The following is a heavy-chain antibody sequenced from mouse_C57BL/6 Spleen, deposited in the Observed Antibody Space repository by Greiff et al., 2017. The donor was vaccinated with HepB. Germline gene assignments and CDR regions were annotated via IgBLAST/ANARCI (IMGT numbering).Heavy chain of an antibody. Sequence: DVQLQESGPGLVKPSQSLSLTCSVTGYSITSGYYWTWIRQFPGNTLEWMGYISYDGSNNYHPSLKNRISITRDTSKNQFFLKLNSVTTEDTATYYCARVYYGPWFAYWGQGTLVTVSA. J-gene: IGHJ3*01. V-gene: IGHV3-6*01. D-gene: IGHD2-1*01. CDR1: GYSITSGYY. CDR3: ARVYYGPWFAY. CDR2: ISYDGSN.